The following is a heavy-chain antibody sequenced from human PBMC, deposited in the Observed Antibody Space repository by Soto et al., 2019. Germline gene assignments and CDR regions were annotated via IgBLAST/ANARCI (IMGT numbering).Heavy chain of an antibody. J-gene: IGHJ4*02. CDR3: ARVDGYTYPNDY. D-gene: IGHD5-12*01. Sequence: EVQLVESGGGLVKPGGPLNLSCAASGFISSTFGMIWFGQAPGKGLEWVSSIESSSSYIYYSDSVKGRFTISRDNAKNSLYLQMNSLRAEDTAVYYCARVDGYTYPNDYWGQGTLVTVSS. V-gene: IGHV3-21*01. CDR1: GFISSTFG. CDR2: IESSSSYI.